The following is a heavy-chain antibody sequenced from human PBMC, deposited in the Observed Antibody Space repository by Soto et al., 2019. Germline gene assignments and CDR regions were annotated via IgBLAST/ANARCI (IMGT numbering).Heavy chain of an antibody. CDR1: RFTFSSYS. Sequence: EVQLLESGGGLVQPGGSLRLSCAAYRFTFSSYSMTWVRQAPGKGLEWVSAISGSGDSTFYADSVKGRFTISRDNSKNTLYLQMNSLRAEDTAVYYCAKWEGAKSGSSDYWGQGTLVTVSS. CDR2: ISGSGDST. V-gene: IGHV3-23*01. J-gene: IGHJ4*02. D-gene: IGHD1-26*01. CDR3: AKWEGAKSGSSDY.